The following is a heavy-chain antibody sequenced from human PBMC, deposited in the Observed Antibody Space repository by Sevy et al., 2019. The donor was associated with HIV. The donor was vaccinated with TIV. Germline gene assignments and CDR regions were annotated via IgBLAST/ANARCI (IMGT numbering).Heavy chain of an antibody. Sequence: SETLSLTCTVSGGSISSGGYYWSWIRQHPGKGLEWIGYIYYSGSTYYNPSLKSRVTLSVDTSKNQFSLKLSSVTAADTAVYYCARDRRLVYYYYGMDVWGQGTTVTVSS. CDR2: IYYSGST. CDR3: ARDRRLVYYYYGMDV. J-gene: IGHJ6*02. CDR1: GGSISSGGYY. V-gene: IGHV4-31*03.